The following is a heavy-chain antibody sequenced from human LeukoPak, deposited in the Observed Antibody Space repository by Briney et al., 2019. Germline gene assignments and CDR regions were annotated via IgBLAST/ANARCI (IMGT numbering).Heavy chain of an antibody. J-gene: IGHJ5*02. D-gene: IGHD5-12*01. CDR3: AREKLVATIGRGWFDP. CDR1: GGSISSGGYS. CDR2: IYYSGST. Sequence: SQTLSLTCTVSGGSISSGGYSWSWIRQHPGKGLEWIGYIYYSGSTYYNPSLKSRVTISVDTSKNQFSLKLSSVTAADTAVYYCAREKLVATIGRGWFDPWGQGTLVTVSS. V-gene: IGHV4-31*03.